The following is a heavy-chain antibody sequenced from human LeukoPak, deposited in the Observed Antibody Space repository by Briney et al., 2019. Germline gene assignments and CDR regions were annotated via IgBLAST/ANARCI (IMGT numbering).Heavy chain of an antibody. J-gene: IGHJ6*02. CDR3: ARYYYYYGMDV. CDR1: GGSFSGYY. V-gene: IGHV4-34*01. Sequence: PSETLSLTCAVYGGSFSGYYWSWIRQPPRKRLEWIGEINHSGSTNYNPSLKSRVTISVDTSKNQFSLKLSSVTAADTAVYYCARYYYYYGMDVWGQGTTVTVSS. CDR2: INHSGST.